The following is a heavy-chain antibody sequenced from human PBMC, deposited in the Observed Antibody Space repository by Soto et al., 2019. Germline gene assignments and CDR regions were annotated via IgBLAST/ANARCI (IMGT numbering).Heavy chain of an antibody. CDR3: AREGGVVAVYYYYCMDV. CDR1: GDSAYSNSAA. V-gene: IGHV6-1*01. D-gene: IGHD3-22*01. J-gene: IGHJ6*02. CDR2: TYYRSKWYN. Sequence: SQTLSLTCAIPGDSAYSNSAAWNWIRQSPSRGLEWLGRTYYRSKWYNDYAVSVKSRITINPDTSKNQFSLQLNSVTPEDTAVYYFAREGGVVAVYYYYCMDVRRQLHTVT.